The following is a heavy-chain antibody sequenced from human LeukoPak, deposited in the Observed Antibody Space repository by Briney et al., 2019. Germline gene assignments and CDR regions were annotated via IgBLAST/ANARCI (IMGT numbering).Heavy chain of an antibody. V-gene: IGHV4-34*01. CDR1: GGSFSGYY. CDR3: ARVRGDYGPHYYYYYYMDV. J-gene: IGHJ6*03. D-gene: IGHD4-17*01. CDR2: INHSGST. Sequence: SETLSLTCAVYGGSFSGYYWSWIRQPPGKGLEWIGEINHSGSTNYNPSLKSRVTISVDTSKNQFSLKLSSVTAADTAVYYCARVRGDYGPHYYYYYYMDVWGKGTTVTLSS.